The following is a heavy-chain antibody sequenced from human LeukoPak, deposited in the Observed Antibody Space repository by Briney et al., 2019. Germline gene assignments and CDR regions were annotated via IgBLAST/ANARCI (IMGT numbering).Heavy chain of an antibody. CDR2: INHSGST. CDR1: GGSFSGYY. Sequence: PSETLSLTCAVYGGSFSGYYWSWIRQPPGKGLEWIGEINHSGSTNYNPSLKSRVTISVDTSKNQFSLKLSSVTAADTAVYYCARLYDSSGYLRDYWGQGTLVTVSS. CDR3: ARLYDSSGYLRDY. D-gene: IGHD3-22*01. V-gene: IGHV4-34*01. J-gene: IGHJ4*02.